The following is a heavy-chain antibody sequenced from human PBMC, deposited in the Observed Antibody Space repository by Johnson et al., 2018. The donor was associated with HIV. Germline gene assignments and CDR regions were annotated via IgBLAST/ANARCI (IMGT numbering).Heavy chain of an antibody. CDR2: IYSGGST. V-gene: IGHV3-53*01. D-gene: IGHD2-15*01. Sequence: VQLVESGGGLIQPGGSLRLSCAASGFAVSSNYMSWVRQAPGKGLEWVSVIYSGGSTYYADSVQGRFTISRDDSKNTLYLQLNSLKTEDTAVYYCALGGSWYAFDIWGQGTMVTVSS. J-gene: IGHJ3*02. CDR3: ALGGSWYAFDI. CDR1: GFAVSSNY.